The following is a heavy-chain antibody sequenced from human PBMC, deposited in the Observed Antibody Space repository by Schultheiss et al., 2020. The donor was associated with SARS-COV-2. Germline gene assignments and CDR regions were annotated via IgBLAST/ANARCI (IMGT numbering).Heavy chain of an antibody. CDR1: GFTFSSYW. V-gene: IGHV3-53*01. D-gene: IGHD3-3*01. CDR3: AKERWGDFWSGYPATDYGMDV. J-gene: IGHJ6*02. Sequence: GGSLRLSCAASGFTFSSYWMHWVRQAPGKGLEWVSVIYSGGSTYYADSVKGRFTISRDNSKNTLYLQMNSLRAEDTAVYYCAKERWGDFWSGYPATDYGMDVWGQGTTVTVSS. CDR2: IYSGGST.